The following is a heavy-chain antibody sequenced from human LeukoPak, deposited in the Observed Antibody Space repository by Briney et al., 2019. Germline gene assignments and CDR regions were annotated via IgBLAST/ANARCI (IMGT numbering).Heavy chain of an antibody. CDR2: IIPILGIA. CDR3: ARDGSGEYGDY. D-gene: IGHD3-10*01. J-gene: IGHJ4*02. Sequence: GASVKVSCKASGGTFSSYAISWVRQAPGQGLEWMGRIIPILGIANYAQKFQGRVTITADKSTSTAYMELSSLRSEDTAVYYCARDGSGEYGDYWGQGTLVTVSS. CDR1: GGTFSSYA. V-gene: IGHV1-69*04.